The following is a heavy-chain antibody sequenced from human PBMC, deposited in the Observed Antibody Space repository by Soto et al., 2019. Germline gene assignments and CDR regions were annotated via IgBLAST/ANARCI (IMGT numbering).Heavy chain of an antibody. J-gene: IGHJ4*02. CDR2: IIPIFGTA. CDR1: GGTFSSYA. CDR3: ARIDYYDSSGYLGYFDY. D-gene: IGHD3-22*01. Sequence: SVNVSCKASGGTFSSYAISWVRQAPGQGLEWMGGIIPIFGTANYAQKFQGRVTITADESTSTAYMELSSLRSEDTAVYYCARIDYYDSSGYLGYFDYWGQVPMCTFSS. V-gene: IGHV1-69*13.